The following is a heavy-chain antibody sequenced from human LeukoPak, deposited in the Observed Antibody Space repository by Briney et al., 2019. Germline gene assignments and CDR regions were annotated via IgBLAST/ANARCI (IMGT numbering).Heavy chain of an antibody. J-gene: IGHJ6*03. Sequence: SAKVSCKASGGTFSCYAISWVRQAPGQGLEWMGGIIPIFGTANYAQKFQGRVTITADESTSTAYMELSSLRSEDTAVYYCASWVGGYYYYMDVWGKGTTVTVSS. V-gene: IGHV1-69*13. CDR2: IIPIFGTA. CDR3: ASWVGGYYYYMDV. CDR1: GGTFSCYA. D-gene: IGHD2-15*01.